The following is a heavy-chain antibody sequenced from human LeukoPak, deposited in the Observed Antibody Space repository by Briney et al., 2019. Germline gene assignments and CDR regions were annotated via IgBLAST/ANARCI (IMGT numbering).Heavy chain of an antibody. V-gene: IGHV3-21*01. J-gene: IGHJ4*02. CDR1: GFTFSSYS. CDR3: VKGGWPYYFDY. Sequence: GGSLRLSCAASGFTFSSYSMNWVRQAPGKGLEWVSSISSSSSYIYYADSVKGRFTISRDNAKNSPYLQMNSLRAEDTAVYYCVKGGWPYYFDYWGQGTLVTVSS. CDR2: ISSSSSYI. D-gene: IGHD6-19*01.